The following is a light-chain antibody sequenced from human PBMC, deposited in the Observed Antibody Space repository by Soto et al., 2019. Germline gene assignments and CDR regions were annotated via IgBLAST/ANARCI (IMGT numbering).Light chain of an antibody. CDR3: QQYGDMWT. CDR1: QSVRSSY. CDR2: GAS. V-gene: IGKV3-20*01. Sequence: EIGLTQSPGTLSLSPGERATLNCRASQSVRSSYLAWYQQQPGQAPRLLIHGASRRATGIPDRFSGSGSGTDFTLTINSLEPEDFAVYFCQQYGDMWTFGQGTKVEIK. J-gene: IGKJ1*01.